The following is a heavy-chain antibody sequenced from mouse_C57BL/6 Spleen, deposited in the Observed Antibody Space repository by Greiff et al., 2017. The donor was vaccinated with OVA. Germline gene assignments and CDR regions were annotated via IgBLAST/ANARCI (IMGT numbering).Heavy chain of an antibody. CDR1: GFSLTSYG. V-gene: IGHV2-5*01. Sequence: VKLVESGPGLVQPSQSLSITCTVSGFSLTSYGVHWVRQSPGKGLEWLGVIWRGGSTDYNAAFMSRLSITKDNSKSQVFFKMNSLQADDTAIYYCAKNYGSSLPGFAYWGQGTLVTVSA. J-gene: IGHJ3*01. CDR2: IWRGGST. CDR3: AKNYGSSLPGFAY. D-gene: IGHD1-1*01.